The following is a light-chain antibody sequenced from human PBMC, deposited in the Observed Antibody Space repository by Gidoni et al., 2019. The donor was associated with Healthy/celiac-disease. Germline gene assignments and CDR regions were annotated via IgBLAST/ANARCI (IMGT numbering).Light chain of an antibody. CDR1: QSVSSSY. Sequence: EIVLTQSPGTLSLSPGERATLSCRASQSVSSSYLAWYQQKPGQAPRLLIYGASSRATGIPDRFSGSGSGTDFTLTISRLEPEDFAVYYCQQYGSSPPWTFXYXTKVEIK. V-gene: IGKV3-20*01. J-gene: IGKJ1*01. CDR2: GAS. CDR3: QQYGSSPPWT.